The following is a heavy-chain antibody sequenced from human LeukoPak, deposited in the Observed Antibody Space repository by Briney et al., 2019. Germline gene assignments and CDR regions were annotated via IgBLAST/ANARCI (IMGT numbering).Heavy chain of an antibody. CDR2: IYYSGST. Sequence: ASETLSLTCTVSGGSISSYYWSWIRQPPGKGLEWIGYIYYSGSTNYNPSLKSRVTISVDTSKNQFSLKLSSVTAADTAVYYCASNTGTVFDYWGQGALVTVSS. CDR3: ASNTGTVFDY. CDR1: GGSISSYY. V-gene: IGHV4-59*01. J-gene: IGHJ4*02. D-gene: IGHD7-27*01.